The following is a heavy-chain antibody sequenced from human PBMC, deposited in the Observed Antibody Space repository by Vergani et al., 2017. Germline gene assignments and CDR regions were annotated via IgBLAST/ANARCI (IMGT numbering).Heavy chain of an antibody. V-gene: IGHV4-59*01. CDR2: IYYSGST. D-gene: IGHD1-26*01. J-gene: IGHJ6*02. CDR3: ARAYGGSYSADYYYYYGMDV. Sequence: QVQLQESGPGLVKSSETLSLTCTVSGGSISSYYWSWIRQPPGKGLEWIGYIYYSGSTNYNPSLKSRVTISVDTSKNQFSLKLSSVTAADTAVYYCARAYGGSYSADYYYYYGMDVWGQGTTVTVSS. CDR1: GGSISSYY.